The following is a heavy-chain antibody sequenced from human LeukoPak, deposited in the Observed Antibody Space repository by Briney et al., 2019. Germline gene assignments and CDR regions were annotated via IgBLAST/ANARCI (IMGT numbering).Heavy chain of an antibody. Sequence: GGSLRLSCEASGFIFTTSAFSWVRQAPGRGLEWVSFISSGGGTTSHSDCVRGRFTISRDNSKNTVSLYMHSLRAEDTAIYYCAKERRSSMDVWGNGTTVTVSS. CDR3: AKERRSSMDV. CDR1: GFIFTTSA. V-gene: IGHV3-23*01. CDR2: ISSGGGTT. J-gene: IGHJ6*03. D-gene: IGHD6-6*01.